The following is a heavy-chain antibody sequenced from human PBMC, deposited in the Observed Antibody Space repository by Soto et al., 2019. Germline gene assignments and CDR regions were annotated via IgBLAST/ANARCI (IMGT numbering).Heavy chain of an antibody. CDR3: ARDAEPYYDILTGHLDWFD. CDR1: GFTFSSYG. D-gene: IGHD3-9*01. Sequence: PGGSLRLSCAASGFTFSSYGMHWVRQAPGKRLEWVAVIWYDGSNKYYADSVKGRFTISRDNCKNTLYLQLNSLRAEDTAVYYCARDAEPYYDILTGHLDWFD. V-gene: IGHV3-33*01. CDR2: IWYDGSNK. J-gene: IGHJ5*01.